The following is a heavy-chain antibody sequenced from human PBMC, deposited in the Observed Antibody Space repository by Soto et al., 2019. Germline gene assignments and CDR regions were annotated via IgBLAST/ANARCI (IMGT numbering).Heavy chain of an antibody. V-gene: IGHV4-34*01. Sequence: SETLSLTCAVYGGSFSGYYWSWIRQPPGKGLEWIGEINHSGSTNYNPSLKSRVTISVDTSKNQFSLKLSSVTAADTAVYYCGRGKGFWSGYRYLDVWGQGTTVTVSS. CDR2: INHSGST. D-gene: IGHD3-3*01. J-gene: IGHJ6*02. CDR3: GRGKGFWSGYRYLDV. CDR1: GGSFSGYY.